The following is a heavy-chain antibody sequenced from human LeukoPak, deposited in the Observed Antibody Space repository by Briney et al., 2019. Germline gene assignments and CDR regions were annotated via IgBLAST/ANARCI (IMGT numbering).Heavy chain of an antibody. CDR1: GYTFTSYA. CDR3: ARDRGGTGDFDY. Sequence: GASVKVSCKASGYTFTSYAIHWVRRAPGQRLEWMGWINAGNGDTKYSQKFQGRVTIARDTSASTAYMELSSLRSDDTAVYYCARDRGGTGDFDYWGQGTLVTVSS. CDR2: INAGNGDT. D-gene: IGHD1-1*01. V-gene: IGHV1-3*01. J-gene: IGHJ4*02.